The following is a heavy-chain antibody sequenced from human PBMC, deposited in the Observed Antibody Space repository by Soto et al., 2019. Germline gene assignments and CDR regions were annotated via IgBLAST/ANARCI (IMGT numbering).Heavy chain of an antibody. CDR1: GGSISGYY. D-gene: IGHD3-16*02. V-gene: IGHV4-34*01. CDR2: INHSGST. CDR3: ARTSGGRIMITFGGVIPHFDY. J-gene: IGHJ4*02. Sequence: SETLSLTCTVSGGSISGYYWSWVRQPPGKGLEWIGEINHSGSTNHNPSLQSRVTTSVDTSKSQFSLKLSSVTAADTAVYYCARTSGGRIMITFGGVIPHFDYWGQGTLVTVSS.